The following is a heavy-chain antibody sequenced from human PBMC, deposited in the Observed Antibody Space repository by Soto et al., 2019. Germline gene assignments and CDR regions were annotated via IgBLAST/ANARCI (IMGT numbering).Heavy chain of an antibody. CDR1: GYTFTSYG. CDR2: ISGYNGNT. Sequence: QVQLVQSGAEVKKPGASVKVSCKTSGYTFTSYGISWVRQAPGQGLEWMGWISGYNGNTNYAQMVQGRVTMTTDTSTSKAYMELRSLRSDDTAVYYCARVPRGTWYAHLLYWGQGTLVTVSS. CDR3: ARVPRGTWYAHLLY. V-gene: IGHV1-18*04. D-gene: IGHD1-26*01. J-gene: IGHJ4*02.